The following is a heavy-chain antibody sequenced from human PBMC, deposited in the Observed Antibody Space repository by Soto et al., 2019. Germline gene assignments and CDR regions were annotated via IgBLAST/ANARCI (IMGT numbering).Heavy chain of an antibody. D-gene: IGHD2-21*01. J-gene: IGHJ6*03. CDR3: ARGEVLSGDPLYYYYYMDV. V-gene: IGHV1-8*01. Sequence: ASVKVSCKASGYTFTSYDINWVRQATGQGLEWMGWMNPNSGNTGYAQKFQGRVTMTRNTSISTAYMELSSLRSEDTAVYYCARGEVLSGDPLYYYYYMDVWGKGTTVTVS. CDR2: MNPNSGNT. CDR1: GYTFTSYD.